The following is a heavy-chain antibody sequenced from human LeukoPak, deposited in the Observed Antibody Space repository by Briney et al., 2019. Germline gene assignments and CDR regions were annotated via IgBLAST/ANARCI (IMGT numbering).Heavy chain of an antibody. CDR1: GGSISSSSYY. D-gene: IGHD3-10*01. Sequence: PSETLSLTCTVSGGSISSSSYYWGWIRQPPGKGLEWIGSIYYSGSTYYNPCLKSRVTISVDTSKNQFSLKLSSVTAADTAVYYCARVPGTDFDFWGQGTLVTVSS. J-gene: IGHJ4*02. CDR2: IYYSGST. CDR3: ARVPGTDFDF. V-gene: IGHV4-39*07.